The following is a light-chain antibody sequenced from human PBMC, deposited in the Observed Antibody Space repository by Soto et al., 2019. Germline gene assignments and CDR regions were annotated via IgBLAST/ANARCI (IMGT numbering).Light chain of an antibody. CDR3: QQYYTVPVT. V-gene: IGKV4-1*01. CDR1: QNILYSSNNKNY. J-gene: IGKJ3*01. CDR2: WAS. Sequence: DIVMTQSPDSLAVSLGERATINCRSSQNILYSSNNKNYLAWYQQKPGQPPKLLIYWASTRESGVPDRFSGSGSGTDITLAISSLQAEDVAVYYCQQYYTVPVTFGPGTKVDIK.